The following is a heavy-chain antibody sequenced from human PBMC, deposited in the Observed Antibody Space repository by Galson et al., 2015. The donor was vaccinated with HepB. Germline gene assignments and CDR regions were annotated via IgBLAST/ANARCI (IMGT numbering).Heavy chain of an antibody. J-gene: IGHJ6*04. CDR2: IDTYNGNT. Sequence: SVKVSCKASGYTFTSYGISWVRQAPGQRLQWVGRIDTYNGNTYYGQNFQGRVTLTTDTSTNTAYMGLRSLRSDDTAIYYCARDDASGGMDVWGRGTTVTVFS. V-gene: IGHV1-18*01. CDR1: GYTFTSYG. D-gene: IGHD2-2*01. CDR3: ARDDASGGMDV.